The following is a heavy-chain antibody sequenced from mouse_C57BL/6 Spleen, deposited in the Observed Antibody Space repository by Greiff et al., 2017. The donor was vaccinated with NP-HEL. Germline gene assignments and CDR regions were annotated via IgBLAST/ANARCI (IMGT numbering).Heavy chain of an antibody. J-gene: IGHJ1*03. CDR3: ARRAPSYDYAVLWYFDV. D-gene: IGHD2-4*01. V-gene: IGHV5-2*01. CDR1: EYEFPSHD. Sequence: EVQLVESGGGLVQPGESLKLSCESNEYEFPSHDMSWVRKTPEKRLELVAAINSDGGSTYYPDTMERRFIISIDNTKKTLYLQMSSRRSEDTAVYYCARRAPSYDYAVLWYFDVWGTGTTVTVSS. CDR2: INSDGGST.